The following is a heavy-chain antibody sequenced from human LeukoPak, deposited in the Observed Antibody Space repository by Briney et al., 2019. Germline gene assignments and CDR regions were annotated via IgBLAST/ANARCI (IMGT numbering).Heavy chain of an antibody. D-gene: IGHD6-19*01. J-gene: IGHJ4*02. CDR2: IYPGDSDT. CDR3: ARQHRGSGWYSDY. Sequence: GESLKISCKGSGYSFTSYWIGWVRQMRGKGLEWMGIIYPGDSDTRYSPYFQGQVTISADKSISTAYLQWSSLKASDTAMYYCARQHRGSGWYSDYWGQGTLVTVSS. CDR1: GYSFTSYW. V-gene: IGHV5-51*01.